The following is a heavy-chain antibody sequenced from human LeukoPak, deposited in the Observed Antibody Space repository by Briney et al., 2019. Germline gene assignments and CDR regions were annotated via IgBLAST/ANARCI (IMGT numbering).Heavy chain of an antibody. CDR2: INSDGSST. V-gene: IGHV3-74*01. D-gene: IGHD6-13*01. J-gene: IGHJ6*02. Sequence: GGSLRLSCAASGFTFSSYWMHWVRQAPGKGLVWVSRINSDGSSTSYADSVKGRFTISRDNAKNTLFLQMNSLRAEDTAVYYCARALGGSSWYFGDYYYYYGMDVWGQGTTVTVSS. CDR3: ARALGGSSWYFGDYYYYYGMDV. CDR1: GFTFSSYW.